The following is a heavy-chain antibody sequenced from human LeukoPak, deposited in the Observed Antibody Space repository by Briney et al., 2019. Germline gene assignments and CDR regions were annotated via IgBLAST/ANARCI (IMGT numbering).Heavy chain of an antibody. J-gene: IGHJ4*02. Sequence: SVKVSCKASGGTFTSYAISWVRQAPGQGLEWMGRIIPIFGTANYAQKFQGRVTITTDESTSTAYMELSSLRSEDTAVYYCARGHNDFWSGYPFDYWGQGTLVTVSS. V-gene: IGHV1-69*05. CDR2: IIPIFGTA. CDR1: GGTFTSYA. CDR3: ARGHNDFWSGYPFDY. D-gene: IGHD3-3*01.